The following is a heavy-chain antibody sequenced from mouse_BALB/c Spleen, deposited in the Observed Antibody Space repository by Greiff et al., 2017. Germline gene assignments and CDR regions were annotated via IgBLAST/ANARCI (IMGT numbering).Heavy chain of an antibody. V-gene: IGHV1S135*01. CDR3: ARDGNYGGAMDY. D-gene: IGHD2-1*01. J-gene: IGHJ4*01. CDR1: GYSFTGYN. Sequence: EVKLMESGPELGKPGASVKISCKASGYSFTGYNMYWVKQSHRKSLEWIGYIDPYNGGTSYNQKSKGKATLTVDKSSSTAYMHLNSLTSEDSAIYYCARDGNYGGAMDYWGQGTSVTVSS. CDR2: IDPYNGGT.